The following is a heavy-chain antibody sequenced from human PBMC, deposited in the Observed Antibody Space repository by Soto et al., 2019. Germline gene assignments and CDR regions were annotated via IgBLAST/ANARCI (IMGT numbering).Heavy chain of an antibody. J-gene: IGHJ6*04. Sequence: QVQLVESGGGVVQPGRSLRLSCAASGFTFSSYGMHWVRQAPGKGLEWVAVISYDGSNKYYADSVKGRFTISRDNSKNTRYLQMNGLRAEGTGVYYCAKWLGANGWGGLYYYYYGMDVWGEGTTVTVSS. CDR3: AKWLGANGWGGLYYYYYGMDV. CDR1: GFTFSSYG. D-gene: IGHD2-15*01. V-gene: IGHV3-30*18. CDR2: ISYDGSNK.